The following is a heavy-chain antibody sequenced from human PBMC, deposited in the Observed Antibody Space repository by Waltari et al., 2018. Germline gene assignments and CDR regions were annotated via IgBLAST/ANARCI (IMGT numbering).Heavy chain of an antibody. CDR2: FSGSSSST. CDR1: GFTFSNYA. Sequence: EVQLLESGGGLVQPGGSLRLSCAASGFTFSNYAMSWVRQAPGKGLEWVSTFSGSSSSTYYADSVKGRFTISRDNSKSTLYLQMNSLSAEDTAIYYCAKKFYDNRGDFDYWGQGTLVTVSS. V-gene: IGHV3-23*01. J-gene: IGHJ4*02. D-gene: IGHD3-22*01. CDR3: AKKFYDNRGDFDY.